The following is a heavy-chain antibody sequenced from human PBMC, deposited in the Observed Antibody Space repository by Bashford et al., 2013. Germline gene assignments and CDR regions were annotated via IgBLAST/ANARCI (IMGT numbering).Heavy chain of an antibody. Sequence: SWVRQAPGQGLEWMGGIIPIFGTANYAQKFQGRVTITADESTSTAYMELSSLRSEDTAVYYCASLPPATTVTYPGPFDYVGPGNPGHRLL. D-gene: IGHD4-17*01. CDR3: ASLPPATTVTYPGPFDY. V-gene: IGHV1-69*01. CDR2: IIPIFGTA. J-gene: IGHJ4*02.